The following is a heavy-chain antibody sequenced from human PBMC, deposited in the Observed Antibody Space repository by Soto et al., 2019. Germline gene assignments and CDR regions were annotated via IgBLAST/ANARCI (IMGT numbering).Heavy chain of an antibody. J-gene: IGHJ4*02. CDR1: GYTFTHYY. Sequence: QVQLVQSGAEVKKPGASVKVSCRTSGYTFTHYYIHWVRQAPGQGLEWLGIINPAGGSTNYAQDFQGRVPLTMDTSTTTVYMELSGLRAEDTAIFYCARDVAAGDHWGQGTLVTVSS. D-gene: IGHD6-13*01. CDR2: INPAGGST. CDR3: ARDVAAGDH. V-gene: IGHV1-46*01.